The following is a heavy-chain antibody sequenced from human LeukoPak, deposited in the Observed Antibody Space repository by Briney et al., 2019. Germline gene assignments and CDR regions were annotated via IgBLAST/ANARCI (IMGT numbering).Heavy chain of an antibody. D-gene: IGHD2-2*02. CDR3: ARHDTGYCSSTSCYSHYMDV. CDR1: GYSFTSYW. J-gene: IGHJ6*03. CDR2: IYPGDSDT. Sequence: GESLKISCKGSGYSFTSYWIGWVRQMPGKGLEWMGIIYPGDSDTRYSPSFQGQVTISADKSISTAYLQWSSLKASDTAMYYCARHDTGYCSSTSCYSHYMDVWGKGTTATVSS. V-gene: IGHV5-51*01.